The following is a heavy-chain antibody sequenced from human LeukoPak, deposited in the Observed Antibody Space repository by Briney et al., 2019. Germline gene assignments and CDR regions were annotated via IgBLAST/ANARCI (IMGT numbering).Heavy chain of an antibody. D-gene: IGHD2-21*02. CDR2: INHSGST. Sequence: PSETLSLTCAGYGGSFSGYYWGWIRPPPGKGLEGIGEINHSGSTNYNPSLKSRVTISVDTSKNQFSLKLSSVTAADTAVYYCARVDECGGDCYYYYYYGMDVWGQGTTVTVSS. CDR1: GGSFSGYY. V-gene: IGHV4-34*01. J-gene: IGHJ6*02. CDR3: ARVDECGGDCYYYYYYGMDV.